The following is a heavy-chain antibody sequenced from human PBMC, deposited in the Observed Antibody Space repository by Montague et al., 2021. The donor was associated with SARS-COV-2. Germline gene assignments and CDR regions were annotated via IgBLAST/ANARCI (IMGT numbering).Heavy chain of an antibody. V-gene: IGHV4-34*01. J-gene: IGHJ6*03. CDR2: INHGGST. D-gene: IGHD3-10*01. CDR1: GTSFSGYY. CDR3: ARLRDGVVPSPILGVGPYYSYYYMDV. Sequence: SETLSLTCAVHGTSFSGYYWNRIRQPPGKGLEWIGEINHGGSTKYSPSLKSRLTISADTSKNQFPLKLTSVAAADTAVYYCARLRDGVVPSPILGVGPYYSYYYMDVWGRGTTVTVSS.